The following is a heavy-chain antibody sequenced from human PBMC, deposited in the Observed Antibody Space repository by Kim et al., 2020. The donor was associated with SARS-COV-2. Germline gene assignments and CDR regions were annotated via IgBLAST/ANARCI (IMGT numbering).Heavy chain of an antibody. D-gene: IGHD6-6*01. V-gene: IGHV3-23*01. CDR2: ISGSGGST. J-gene: IGHJ6*02. CDR3: AKDRPGVEHYYYYGMDV. Sequence: GGSLRLSCAASGFTFSSYAMSWVRQAPGKGLEWVSAISGSGGSTYYADSVKGRFTIPRDNSKNTLYLQMNSLRAEDPAVYYCAKDRPGVEHYYYYGMDVWDQRTTVTISS. CDR1: GFTFSSYA.